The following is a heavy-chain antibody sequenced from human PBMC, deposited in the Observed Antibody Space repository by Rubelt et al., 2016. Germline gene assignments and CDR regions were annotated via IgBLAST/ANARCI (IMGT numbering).Heavy chain of an antibody. CDR2: INHSGST. J-gene: IGHJ5*02. CDR3: ARGGRYYGSGSYQRHNWFDP. Sequence: QVQLQQWGAGLLKPSETLSLTCAVYGGSFSGYYWSWIRQPPGKGLEWIGEINHSGSTTYNPSLKSRVTISVDTSKTQFSLKLSSGTAADTAVYYCARGGRYYGSGSYQRHNWFDPWGQGTLVTVSS. V-gene: IGHV4-34*01. CDR1: GGSFSGYY. D-gene: IGHD3-10*01.